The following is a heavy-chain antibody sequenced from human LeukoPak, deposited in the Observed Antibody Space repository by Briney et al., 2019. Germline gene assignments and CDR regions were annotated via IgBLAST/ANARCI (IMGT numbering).Heavy chain of an antibody. Sequence: PWGSLSLSCAASGFTVSSNYMSWVRQAPGKGLEWVSVIYSGGSTYYADSVKGGFTISRDNSKNTLYLQMNSLRAEDTAVYYCARDSSGAGYYFDYWGQGTLVTVSS. CDR1: GFTVSSNY. CDR2: IYSGGST. J-gene: IGHJ4*02. D-gene: IGHD3-22*01. V-gene: IGHV3-66*01. CDR3: ARDSSGAGYYFDY.